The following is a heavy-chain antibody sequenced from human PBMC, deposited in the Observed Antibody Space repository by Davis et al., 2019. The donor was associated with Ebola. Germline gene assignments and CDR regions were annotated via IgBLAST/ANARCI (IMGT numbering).Heavy chain of an antibody. D-gene: IGHD2-2*01. CDR3: ARDIDSTSCLYD. V-gene: IGHV1-46*01. CDR2: INPSGGST. CDR1: GYTFTSYY. Sequence: ASVKVSCKASGYTFTSYYIHWVRQAPGQGLEWLGIINPSGGSTSYAQKFQGRVTMTRDTSTSTVYLEVSGLRSDDTAVYYCARDIDSTSCLYDWGQGTLVTVSS. J-gene: IGHJ4*02.